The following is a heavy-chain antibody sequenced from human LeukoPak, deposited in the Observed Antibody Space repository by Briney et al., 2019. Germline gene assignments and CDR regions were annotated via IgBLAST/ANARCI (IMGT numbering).Heavy chain of an antibody. V-gene: IGHV3-11*03. CDR3: AKLFKAYSSTWIDY. CDR1: GFTFSDYY. CDR2: ISHSSGFT. J-gene: IGHJ4*02. Sequence: GGSLRLSCAASGFTFSDYYMSWIRQAPGQGLEWVAYISHSSGFTNYADSVKGRFAVSRDNAKNSLYLQMDSLRAEDTAIYYCAKLFKAYSSTWIDYWGQGNLVTVSS. D-gene: IGHD6-13*01.